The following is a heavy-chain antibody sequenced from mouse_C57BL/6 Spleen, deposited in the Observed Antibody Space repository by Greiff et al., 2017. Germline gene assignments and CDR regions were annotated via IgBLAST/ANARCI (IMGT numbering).Heavy chain of an antibody. J-gene: IGHJ4*01. Sequence: EVNVVESGGGLVKPGGSLKLSCAASGFTFSSYAMSWVRQTPEKRLEWVATISDGGSYTYYPDNVKGRFTISRDNAKNNLYLQMSHLKSEDTAMYYCARDKRQHRLREYAMDYWGQGTSVTVSS. V-gene: IGHV5-4*01. CDR1: GFTFSSYA. D-gene: IGHD3-2*02. CDR2: ISDGGSYT. CDR3: ARDKRQHRLREYAMDY.